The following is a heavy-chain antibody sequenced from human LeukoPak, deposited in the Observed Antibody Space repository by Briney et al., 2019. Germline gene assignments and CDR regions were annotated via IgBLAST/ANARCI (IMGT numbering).Heavy chain of an antibody. J-gene: IGHJ4*02. CDR3: AGGTGWLIDS. D-gene: IGHD3-9*01. V-gene: IGHV1-8*01. CDR2: MNPNSGRT. CDR1: GYTLTSYD. Sequence: ASVKVSCKASGYTLTSYDINWVRQATGQGLEWMGWMNPNSGRTGYAQNFQGRITITRNTSISTAYMELSSLRPEDTALYYCAGGTGWLIDSWGQGTLVTVSS.